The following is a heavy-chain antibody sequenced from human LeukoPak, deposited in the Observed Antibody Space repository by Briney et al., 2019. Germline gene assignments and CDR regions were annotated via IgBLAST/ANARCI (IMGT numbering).Heavy chain of an antibody. D-gene: IGHD3-16*01. CDR1: GFTFSDHY. Sequence: GGSRRLSCAASGFTFSDHYMDWVRQAAGKGLEWVGRIRNKANSYTTEYAASVKGRFTISRDDSKNSLYLQMNSLKTEDTAVYYCAQSGSYAAFDYWGQGTLVTVSS. J-gene: IGHJ4*02. CDR3: AQSGSYAAFDY. V-gene: IGHV3-72*01. CDR2: IRNKANSYTT.